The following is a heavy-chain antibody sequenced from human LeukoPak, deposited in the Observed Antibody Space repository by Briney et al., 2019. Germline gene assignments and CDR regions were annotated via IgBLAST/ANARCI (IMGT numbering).Heavy chain of an antibody. V-gene: IGHV1-46*01. Sequence: ASVKVSCKASGYSFTSNYIHWVRQAPGQGLEWMGMIYPRDGSTNYAQKFQGRVTITADEPTSTAYMELSSLRSEDTAVYYCAIAARLVYNWFDPWGQGTLVTVSS. CDR3: AIAARLVYNWFDP. CDR2: IYPRDGST. J-gene: IGHJ5*02. D-gene: IGHD6-6*01. CDR1: GYSFTSNY.